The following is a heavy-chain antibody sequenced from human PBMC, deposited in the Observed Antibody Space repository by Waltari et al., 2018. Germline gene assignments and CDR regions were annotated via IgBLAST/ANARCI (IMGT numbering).Heavy chain of an antibody. CDR3: ARVGVPAAMAPFDY. J-gene: IGHJ4*02. V-gene: IGHV1-69*04. D-gene: IGHD2-2*01. Sequence: QVQLVQSGAEVKKPGSSVKVSCKASGGTFSSYAISWVRQTPGQGLEWMGGIIPILGIANYAQKFQGRVTITADESTSTAYMELSSLRSEDTAVYYCARVGVPAAMAPFDYWGQGTLVTVSS. CDR2: IIPILGIA. CDR1: GGTFSSYA.